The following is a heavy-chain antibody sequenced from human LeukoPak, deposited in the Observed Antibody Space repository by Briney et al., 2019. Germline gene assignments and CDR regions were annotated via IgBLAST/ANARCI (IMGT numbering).Heavy chain of an antibody. D-gene: IGHD4-23*01. CDR3: ARAPSDYGGPFDY. V-gene: IGHV4-30-2*01. CDR1: GGSISSGGSS. Sequence: SQTLSLTCAVSGGSISSGGSSWSWLRQPPGKGLEWSGYIYHSGSTYYNPSLKSRVTISVDRSKNQFSLKLSSVTAADTAVYYCARAPSDYGGPFDYWGQGTLVTVSS. CDR2: IYHSGST. J-gene: IGHJ4*02.